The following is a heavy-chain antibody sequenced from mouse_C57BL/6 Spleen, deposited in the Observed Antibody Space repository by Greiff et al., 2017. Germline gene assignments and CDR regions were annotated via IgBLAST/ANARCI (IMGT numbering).Heavy chain of an antibody. CDR2: IWSDGST. D-gene: IGHD2-5*01. CDR1: GFSLTSYG. CDR3: ARPYYSNPYARDY. J-gene: IGHJ4*01. Sequence: VQVVESGPGLVAPSQSLSITCTVSGFSLTSYGVHWVRQPPGKGLEWLVVIWSDGSTTYNSALKSRLSISKDNSKSQVFLKMNSLQTDDTAMYYCARPYYSNPYARDYWGQGTSVTVSS. V-gene: IGHV2-6*03.